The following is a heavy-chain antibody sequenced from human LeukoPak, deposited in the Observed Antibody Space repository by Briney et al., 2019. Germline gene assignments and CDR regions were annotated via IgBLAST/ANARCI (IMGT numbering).Heavy chain of an antibody. CDR1: GFTFSDYT. CDR3: ARDGYGDKNWFDP. V-gene: IGHV3-21*01. CDR2: ISSGGGYI. Sequence: PGGSLRLSCAVSGFTFSDYTMNWVRQAPGKGLEWVSSISSGGGYIYYADSVKGRFTISRDSAKNSLYLRMNSLRVEDTAVYYCARDGYGDKNWFDPWGQGTLVTVSS. D-gene: IGHD4-17*01. J-gene: IGHJ5*02.